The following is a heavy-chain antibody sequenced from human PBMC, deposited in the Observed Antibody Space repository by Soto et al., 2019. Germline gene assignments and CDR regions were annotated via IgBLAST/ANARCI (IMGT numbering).Heavy chain of an antibody. CDR1: RGSISSSNW. CDR2: IYHSGRT. V-gene: IGHV4-4*02. Sequence: QVQLQESGPGLVKPSGTLSLTCAVSRGSISSSNWWSWVRQPPGKGLEWLGAIYHSGRTNYNPSLKSRATISVDKSKNQFSRKLNSVTAADTAVYYCARDHRYWMSTSCRNDAFDIWGQGTMVTVSS. CDR3: ARDHRYWMSTSCRNDAFDI. J-gene: IGHJ3*02. D-gene: IGHD2-2*01.